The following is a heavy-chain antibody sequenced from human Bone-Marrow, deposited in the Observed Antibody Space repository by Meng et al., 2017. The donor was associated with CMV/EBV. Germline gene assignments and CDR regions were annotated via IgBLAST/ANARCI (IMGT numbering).Heavy chain of an antibody. D-gene: IGHD2-2*01. CDR1: GGSISSSSYY. CDR2: IYYSGST. Sequence: SETLSLTCTVSGGSISSSSYYWGWIRQPPGKGLEWIGSIYYSGSTYYNPSLKSRVTISVDTSKNQFSLKLSSVTAADTAVYYCARAKGYCSSTSCHGNWFDPWGQGTLVTVS. CDR3: ARAKGYCSSTSCHGNWFDP. J-gene: IGHJ5*02. V-gene: IGHV4-39*07.